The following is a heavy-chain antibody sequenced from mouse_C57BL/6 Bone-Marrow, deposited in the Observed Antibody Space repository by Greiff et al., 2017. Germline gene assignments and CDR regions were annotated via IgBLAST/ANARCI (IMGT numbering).Heavy chain of an antibody. V-gene: IGHV14-4*01. Sequence: VQLQQSGAELVRPGASVKLSCTASGFNIKDDYMHWVKQRPEQGLEWIGGIDPENGDTEYASKFQGKATITADKSSSTAYMQLSSLTSEDSAVYYGARSGLRQTAWFAYWGQGTLVTVSA. CDR1: GFNIKDDY. J-gene: IGHJ3*01. D-gene: IGHD2-2*01. CDR3: ARSGLRQTAWFAY. CDR2: IDPENGDT.